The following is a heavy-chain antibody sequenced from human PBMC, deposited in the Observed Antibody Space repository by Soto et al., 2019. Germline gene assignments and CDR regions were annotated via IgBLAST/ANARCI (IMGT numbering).Heavy chain of an antibody. V-gene: IGHV3-23*03. CDR1: GFTFSNFA. Sequence: EVQLLESGGGLVQPGGSLKLSCAASGFTFSNFAMNWVRQAPGKGPEWVSLINGGGTSTYYADSVKGRFTVSRDNSIYIVLLQISSMGGDDTAVYCCARGHPTGGSIHVVFASWGQGTLVTVSS. CDR3: ARGHPTGGSIHVVFAS. CDR2: INGGGTST. D-gene: IGHD2-15*01. J-gene: IGHJ4*02.